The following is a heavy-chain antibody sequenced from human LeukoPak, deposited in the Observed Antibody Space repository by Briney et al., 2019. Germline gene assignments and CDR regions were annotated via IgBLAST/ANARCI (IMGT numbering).Heavy chain of an antibody. CDR2: IIPIFGTA. Sequence: SVKVSCKASGGTFSSYAISWVRQAPGQGLEWMGGIIPIFGTANYAQKFQGRVTITTDESTSTAYMELSSLRSEDTAVYYCARASPYFYCSGGSCYFHPWGREPWSPSPQ. V-gene: IGHV1-69*05. D-gene: IGHD2-15*01. CDR3: ARASPYFYCSGGSCYFHP. CDR1: GGTFSSYA. J-gene: IGHJ5*02.